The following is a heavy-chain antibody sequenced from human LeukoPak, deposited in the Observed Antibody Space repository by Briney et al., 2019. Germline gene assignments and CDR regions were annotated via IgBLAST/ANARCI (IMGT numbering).Heavy chain of an antibody. CDR2: ISYDGSNK. CDR3: ARVRYSSS. V-gene: IGHV3-30-3*01. Sequence: GRSLRLSCAASGFTFSSYAMHWVRQAPGKGLEWVAVISYDGSNKYYADSVKGRFTISRDNSKNTLYLQMNSLRAEDTAVYYCARVRYSSSWGQGTLVTVSS. CDR1: GFTFSSYA. J-gene: IGHJ4*02. D-gene: IGHD6-6*01.